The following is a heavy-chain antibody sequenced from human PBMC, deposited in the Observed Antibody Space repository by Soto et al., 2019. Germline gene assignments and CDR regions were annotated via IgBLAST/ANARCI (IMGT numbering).Heavy chain of an antibody. D-gene: IGHD3-22*01. CDR2: ISYDGGDK. J-gene: IGHJ3*01. Sequence: PGGSLRLSCAASGFTFSSYTMHWVRQTPGKGLEWVAHISYDGGDKYYADSVKGRFTISRDNTKNSLYLQMNSLRAEDTAVYYCARGDYHDTSGPFSDAFDVWGQGTMVTVSS. CDR3: ARGDYHDTSGPFSDAFDV. CDR1: GFTFSSYT. V-gene: IGHV3-30-3*01.